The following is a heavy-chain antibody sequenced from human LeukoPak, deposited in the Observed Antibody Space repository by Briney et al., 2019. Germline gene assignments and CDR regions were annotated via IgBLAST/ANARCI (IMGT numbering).Heavy chain of an antibody. Sequence: SETLSLTCAVSGGSFSGYYWSWIRQPPGKGLEWIGEINHSGSTNYNPSLKSRVTISVDTSKNQFSLKLSSVTAADTAVYYCARGSSIAAAGTDDYWGQGTLVTVSS. J-gene: IGHJ4*02. CDR3: ARGSSIAAAGTDDY. D-gene: IGHD6-13*01. CDR1: GGSFSGYY. V-gene: IGHV4-34*01. CDR2: INHSGST.